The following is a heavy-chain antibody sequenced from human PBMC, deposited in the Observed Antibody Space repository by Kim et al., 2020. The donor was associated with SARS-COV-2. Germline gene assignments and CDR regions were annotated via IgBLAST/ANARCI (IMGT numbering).Heavy chain of an antibody. J-gene: IGHJ4*02. V-gene: IGHV1-46*01. CDR3: ARGGSIAARHFDY. D-gene: IGHD6-6*01. Sequence: AQKFQGRVTMTRDTSTSTVYMGLSSLRSEDTAVYYCARGGSIAARHFDYWGQGTLVTVSS.